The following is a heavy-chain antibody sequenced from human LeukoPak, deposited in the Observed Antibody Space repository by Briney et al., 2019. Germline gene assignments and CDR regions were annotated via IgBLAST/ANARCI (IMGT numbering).Heavy chain of an antibody. D-gene: IGHD3-3*01. J-gene: IGHJ4*02. V-gene: IGHV4-4*07. CDR1: GGSISSYY. Sequence: SETLSLTCTVSGGSISSYYWSWLRQPAGKGLEWIGRIYTSGSTNYNPSLKSRVTMPVDTSKNQFSLKLSSVTAADTAVYYCAAGLYSTHGSADYWGQGTLVTVSS. CDR3: AAGLYSTHGSADY. CDR2: IYTSGST.